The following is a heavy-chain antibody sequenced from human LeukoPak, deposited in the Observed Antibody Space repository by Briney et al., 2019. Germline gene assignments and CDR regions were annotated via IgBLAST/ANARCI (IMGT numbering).Heavy chain of an antibody. CDR1: GYTFTSYG. CDR2: ISAYNGNT. J-gene: IGHJ3*02. CDR3: ARVEAYYDILTGYHRGNDAFDI. Sequence: ASVKVSCKASGYTFTSYGISWVRQAPGQGLEWMGWISAYNGNTNYAQKLQGRVTMTTDTSTSTAYMELRSLRSDDTAVYYCARVEAYYDILTGYHRGNDAFDIWGQGTMVTGSS. V-gene: IGHV1-18*04. D-gene: IGHD3-9*01.